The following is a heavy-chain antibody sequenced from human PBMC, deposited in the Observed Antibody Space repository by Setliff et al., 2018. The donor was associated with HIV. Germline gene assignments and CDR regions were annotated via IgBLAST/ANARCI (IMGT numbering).Heavy chain of an antibody. CDR1: GFTFSTYG. CDR3: ARDRGDIVATDEDYYYYYMDV. CDR2: IWYDGSIE. V-gene: IGHV3-33*01. Sequence: GGSLRLSCAASGFTFSTYGMYWVRQAPGKGLGWVAVIWYDGSIEDYADSVRGRFTISRDNSKSAVYLQMNSLRSEDTAVYYCARDRGDIVATDEDYYYYYMDVWGKGTTVTVSS. J-gene: IGHJ6*03. D-gene: IGHD5-12*01.